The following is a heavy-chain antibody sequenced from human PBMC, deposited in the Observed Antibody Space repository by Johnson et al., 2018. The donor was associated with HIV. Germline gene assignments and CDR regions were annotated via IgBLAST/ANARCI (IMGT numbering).Heavy chain of an antibody. J-gene: IGHJ3*02. V-gene: IGHV3-20*04. D-gene: IGHD2-15*01. Sequence: VQLVESGGGVVRPGGSLRLSCAASGFTFEDYGLSWVRQAPGKGLEWVSGITWNGGSTGYADSVKGRFTISRDNSKNTLYLQMNSLRAEDTAVDYWARTPIRTSDTGAFDIWGQGTMVTVSS. CDR1: GFTFEDYG. CDR3: ARTPIRTSDTGAFDI. CDR2: ITWNGGST.